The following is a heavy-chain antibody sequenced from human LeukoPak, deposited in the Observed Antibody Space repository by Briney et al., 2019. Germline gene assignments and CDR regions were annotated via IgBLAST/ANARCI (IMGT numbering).Heavy chain of an antibody. CDR2: INGDASST. J-gene: IGHJ4*02. V-gene: IGHV3-74*01. CDR1: GLTLSSYW. Sequence: GGSLRLSCAASGLTLSSYWMHWVRQAPGKGLVWVSRINGDASSTRYADSVKGRFTISRDNAKSTLYLQMNSLRVEDTAVYYCARARGNTYGYFEYWGQGTLVTVSS. CDR3: ARARGNTYGYFEY. D-gene: IGHD5-18*01.